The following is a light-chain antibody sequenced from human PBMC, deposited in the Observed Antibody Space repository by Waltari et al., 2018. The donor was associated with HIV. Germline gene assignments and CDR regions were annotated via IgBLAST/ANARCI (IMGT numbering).Light chain of an antibody. V-gene: IGKV1-5*03. CDR2: KAS. CDR3: QQYSTFPGT. Sequence: EIKMTQTPSALSASVGDRVTITCRASQTISDWLAWYQQRPGKAPKLLIFKASGLESGVPSRFSGSLSGTEFTLTISSLQPDDRATYYCQQYSTFPGTFGQGTKVEI. CDR1: QTISDW. J-gene: IGKJ1*01.